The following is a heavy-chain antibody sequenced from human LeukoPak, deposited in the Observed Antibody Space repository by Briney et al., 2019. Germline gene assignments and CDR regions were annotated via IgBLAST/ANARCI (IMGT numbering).Heavy chain of an antibody. CDR1: GFTSRNSW. J-gene: IGHJ4*02. CDR3: ARDPYSSGSY. Sequence: GGSLRLSCTASGFTSRNSWMSWVRQAPAKGLEWVAQISPDGNGKYYVDSVKGRFTVSRDNAKNSLYLQMNSLRAEDTAVYYCARDPYSSGSYWGQGTLVTVSS. D-gene: IGHD3-10*01. CDR2: ISPDGNGK. V-gene: IGHV3-7*01.